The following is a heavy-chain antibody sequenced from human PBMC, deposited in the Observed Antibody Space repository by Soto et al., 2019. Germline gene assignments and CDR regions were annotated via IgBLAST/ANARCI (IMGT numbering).Heavy chain of an antibody. D-gene: IGHD3-10*01. CDR3: ARVVYGTWSVPTSLAN. CDR2: ITFYNGKS. CDR1: GYTFASYG. V-gene: IGHV1-18*04. J-gene: IGHJ4*02. Sequence: QVHLVQSGAEVKENGASVKVSCSASGYTFASYGISWVRRAPGHGLECKGWITFYNGKSHSGQNLPGRVNITTDTATNSAYMELRRLTAAATAVYYCARVVYGTWSVPTSLANWGQGTLVTVSS.